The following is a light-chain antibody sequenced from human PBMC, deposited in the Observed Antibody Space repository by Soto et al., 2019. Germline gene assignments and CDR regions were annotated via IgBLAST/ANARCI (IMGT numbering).Light chain of an antibody. CDR1: QSISSW. CDR2: KAS. Sequence: DIQMTQSPSNLSASVGDRVTITCRASQSISSWLAWYQQKSGKAPKLLIYKASSLESGVPSRFSGSGSGTEFTLTISSLQPDDFATYYCQQYNSYPLTFGGGTKVDIK. J-gene: IGKJ4*01. V-gene: IGKV1-5*03. CDR3: QQYNSYPLT.